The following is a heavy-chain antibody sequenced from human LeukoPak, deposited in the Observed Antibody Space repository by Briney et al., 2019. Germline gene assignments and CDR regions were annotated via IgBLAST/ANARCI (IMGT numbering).Heavy chain of an antibody. CDR1: GFTFSSYA. V-gene: IGHV3-23*01. CDR2: ISGSGGST. J-gene: IGHJ5*02. CDR3: AKDRIVVVPAARFDP. Sequence: GGSLRLSCAASGFTFSSYAMSWVRQAPGKGLERVSAISGSGGSTYYADSVKGRFTISRDNSKNTLYLQTNSLRAEDTAVYYCAKDRIVVVPAARFDPWGQGTLVSVSS. D-gene: IGHD2-2*01.